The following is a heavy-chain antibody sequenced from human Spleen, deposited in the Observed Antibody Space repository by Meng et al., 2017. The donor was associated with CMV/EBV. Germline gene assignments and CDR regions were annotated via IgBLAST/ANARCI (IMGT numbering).Heavy chain of an antibody. CDR2: ISGSGGST. CDR3: ARVDIVVVPGGHEVDAFDI. CDR1: GYTFSSYS. D-gene: IGHD2-2*03. V-gene: IGHV3-23*01. Sequence: GESLKISCRASGYTFSSYSMRWVRQAPGKGLEWVSSISGSGGSTYSADSVKGRHTISRDNSESTLYLQMNSLTAEDTAVYYCARVDIVVVPGGHEVDAFDIWGQGTMVTVSS. J-gene: IGHJ3*02.